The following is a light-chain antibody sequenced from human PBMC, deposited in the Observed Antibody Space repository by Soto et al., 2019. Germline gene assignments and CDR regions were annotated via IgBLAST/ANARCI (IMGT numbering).Light chain of an antibody. CDR2: SAS. Sequence: DIQMTQSPSSLSASVGDRVTITCRASQGITSYLAWYQQRPGKAPGLLIYSASTLQSGVPSRFSGSGSGTEFTLTITSVQPEDFATYYCQQLNYYPLTFGGGTKVDIK. CDR1: QGITSY. J-gene: IGKJ4*01. V-gene: IGKV1-9*01. CDR3: QQLNYYPLT.